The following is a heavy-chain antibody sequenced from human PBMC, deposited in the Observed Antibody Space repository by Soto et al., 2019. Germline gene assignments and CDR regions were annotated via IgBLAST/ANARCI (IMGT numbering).Heavy chain of an antibody. V-gene: IGHV1-69*02. J-gene: IGHJ4*02. CDR2: IIPLFGLP. CDR1: GGTFSTYT. Sequence: QVQLVQSGAEVKKPGSSVKVSCKASGGTFSTYTISWVRQAPGQGLEWLGRIIPLFGLPNHAQKCRDRVTISADKPTDTAYLEMNSLRPEDTAVYYCAFDVQTGVVYFDNWGQGTLVTVSS. CDR3: AFDVQTGVVYFDN. D-gene: IGHD2-21*01.